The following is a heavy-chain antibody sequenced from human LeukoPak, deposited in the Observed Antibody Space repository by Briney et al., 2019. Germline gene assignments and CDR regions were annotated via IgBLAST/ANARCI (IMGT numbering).Heavy chain of an antibody. CDR2: IIPIFGTA. V-gene: IGHV1-69*13. D-gene: IGHD6-13*01. J-gene: IGHJ5*02. CDR1: GGTFSSYA. CDR3: ARGVLSVSSSTLWYWFDP. Sequence: ASVKVSCKASGGTFSSYAISWVRQAPGQGLEWMGGIIPIFGTANYAQKFQGRVTITADESTSTAYMELSSLRSEDTAVYYCARGVLSVSSSTLWYWFDPWGQGTLVTVSS.